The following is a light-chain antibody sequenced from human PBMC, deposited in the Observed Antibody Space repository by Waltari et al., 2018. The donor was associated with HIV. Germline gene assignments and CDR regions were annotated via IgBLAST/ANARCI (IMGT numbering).Light chain of an antibody. V-gene: IGKV3-20*01. CDR2: GAS. J-gene: IGKJ5*01. Sequence: DIELTQSPGTLSLSPGDRATLSCRASESVSTFFAWYRQRPGQAPRPLIYGASIRSTGIPDRCSGSGSGTDFTLTISRLEPEDFAVYYCQQYGTSPPTTFGQGTRLEIK. CDR1: ESVSTF. CDR3: QQYGTSPPTT.